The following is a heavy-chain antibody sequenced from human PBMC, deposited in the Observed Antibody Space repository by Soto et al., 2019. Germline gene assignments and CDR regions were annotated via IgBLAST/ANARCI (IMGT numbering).Heavy chain of an antibody. D-gene: IGHD5-18*01. J-gene: IGHJ4*02. CDR1: GFTLSSYG. Sequence: SLKISCAASGFTLSSYGMHWGRPAPGKGLEWVAVISYDGSNKYYADSVKGRFTISRDNSKNTLYLQMNSLRAEDTAVYYCAKSRGYSYGPFDYWGQGTLVTVSS. CDR2: ISYDGSNK. CDR3: AKSRGYSYGPFDY. V-gene: IGHV3-30*18.